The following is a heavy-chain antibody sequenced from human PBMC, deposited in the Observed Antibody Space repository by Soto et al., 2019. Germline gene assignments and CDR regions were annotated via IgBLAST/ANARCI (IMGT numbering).Heavy chain of an antibody. CDR1: GFTFSRYA. J-gene: IGHJ4*02. V-gene: IGHV3-23*01. D-gene: IGHD6-19*01. CDR2: ISGSGGST. CDR3: AKDGSSGWYGGTDS. Sequence: EVQLLESGGGLVQPGGSLRLSCAASGFTFSRYAMSWVRQAPGKGLEWVSTISGSGGSTYYADSVKGQFTISRDNSKNTLYLQMNSLRAEDTAVYYCAKDGSSGWYGGTDSWGQGTLVTVSS.